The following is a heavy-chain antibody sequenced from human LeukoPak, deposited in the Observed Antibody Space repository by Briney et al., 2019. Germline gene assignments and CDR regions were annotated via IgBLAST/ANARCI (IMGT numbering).Heavy chain of an antibody. J-gene: IGHJ4*02. CDR2: INGGGDTT. V-gene: IGHV3-23*01. CDR3: AKALDTYGYMRFDY. Sequence: GGSLRLSCATSGFTFVSDAMTWFRQAPGKGLEWVSAINGGGDTTYYADSVKGRFTVSRDRSTNTLFLQMSSLRAEDSGMYYCAKALDTYGYMRFDYWGQGTLVTVSS. D-gene: IGHD5-24*01. CDR1: GFTFVSDA.